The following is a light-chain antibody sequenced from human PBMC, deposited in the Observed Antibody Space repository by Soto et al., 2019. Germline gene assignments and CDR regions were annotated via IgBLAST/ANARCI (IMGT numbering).Light chain of an antibody. V-gene: IGKV1-27*01. CDR1: QGISNY. CDR3: QSYHSAWT. J-gene: IGKJ1*01. Sequence: DIQMTQSPSSLSASVGDRVTITCRASQGISNYLAWYQQTPGKVPKLLIYAASTLQSGVPSRFSGSGSGTDFTLTISSLQPEDVASYYCQSYHSAWTFGQGTKVEIK. CDR2: AAS.